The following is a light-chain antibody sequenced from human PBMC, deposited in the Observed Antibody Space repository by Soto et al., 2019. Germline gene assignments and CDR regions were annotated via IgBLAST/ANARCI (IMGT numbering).Light chain of an antibody. V-gene: IGKV1-39*01. CDR1: QSISSY. CDR3: QQSYSTAFS. Sequence: DIQMTQSPSSLSASVGDRVTITCRASQSISSYLNWYQQKPGKTPQLLIYAASSLQSGVPTRFSGSGSGRDFTIKISSMQTEDVGTYYCQQSYSTAFSXGRGTKVYI. J-gene: IGKJ3*01. CDR2: AAS.